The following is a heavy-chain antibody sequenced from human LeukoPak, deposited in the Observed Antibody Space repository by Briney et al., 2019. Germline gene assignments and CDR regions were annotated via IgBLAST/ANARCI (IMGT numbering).Heavy chain of an antibody. Sequence: GGSLRLSCAASGFTFSSYSMNWVRQAPGKGLEWVSYISSSGSTIYYADSVKGRFTISRDNAKNSLYLQMNSLRAEDTAVYYCARARVAAYAVWGQGTLVTVSS. CDR2: ISSSGSTI. CDR1: GFTFSSYS. D-gene: IGHD2-15*01. V-gene: IGHV3-48*04. CDR3: ARARVAAYAV. J-gene: IGHJ4*02.